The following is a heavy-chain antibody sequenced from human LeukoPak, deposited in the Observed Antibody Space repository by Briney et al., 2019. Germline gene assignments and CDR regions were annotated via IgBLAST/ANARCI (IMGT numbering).Heavy chain of an antibody. J-gene: IGHJ4*02. D-gene: IGHD3-9*01. CDR2: IKGKTDGGTT. Sequence: GGSLRLSCAASGFTVSSNYMSWVRQAPGKGLEWVGRIKGKTDGGTTDYAALVKGRFTISRDDSKNTLYLQMTSLKTEATAVYYCTTDGGYFDWSYFFDYWGQGTLVTVSS. CDR3: TTDGGYFDWSYFFDY. V-gene: IGHV3-15*01. CDR1: GFTVSSNY.